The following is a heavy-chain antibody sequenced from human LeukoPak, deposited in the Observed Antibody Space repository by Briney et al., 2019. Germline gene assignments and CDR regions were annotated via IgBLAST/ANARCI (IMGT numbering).Heavy chain of an antibody. V-gene: IGHV3-23*01. Sequence: GGSLRLSCAASGFTFSSYAMSWVRQAPGKGLEWVSSISGSTGSTYYADSVKGRSTISRDNSKNTLYPQMNSLRVDDTAVYYCAKQTSASPEYNWFDSWGQGTLVTVSS. CDR3: AKQTSASPEYNWFDS. D-gene: IGHD3-16*01. CDR1: GFTFSSYA. J-gene: IGHJ5*01. CDR2: ISGSTGST.